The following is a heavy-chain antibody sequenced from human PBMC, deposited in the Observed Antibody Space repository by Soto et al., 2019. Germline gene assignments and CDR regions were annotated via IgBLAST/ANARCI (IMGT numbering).Heavy chain of an antibody. V-gene: IGHV1-18*04. D-gene: IGHD1-1*01. CDR1: TETFNNYG. CDR2: ISTYNGNTNT. CDR3: ARGGQKNVYTSIGP. J-gene: IGHJ5*02. Sequence: XSVKGSCKASTETFNNYGIAWGRQAPVQGLEWMGWISTYNGNTNTYHKKRFQGRFTMTSDSASNTAYMALRSLTPDDTAVYYCARGGQKNVYTSIGPWGQGTLVTVSS.